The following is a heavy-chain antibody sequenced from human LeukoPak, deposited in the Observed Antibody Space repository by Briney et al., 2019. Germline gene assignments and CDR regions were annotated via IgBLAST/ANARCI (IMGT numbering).Heavy chain of an antibody. V-gene: IGHV3-21*01. J-gene: IGHJ4*02. CDR3: AREHGYSYGPHFFDY. CDR1: GFIFSNYI. CDR2: ISSSSSYI. Sequence: KTGGSLRLSCAASGFIFSNYIMNWVRQAPGKGLEWVSSISSSSSYIYYTDSVKGRFTISRDNSKNTLYLQMNSLRAEDTAVYYCAREHGYSYGPHFFDYWGQGTLVTVSS. D-gene: IGHD5-18*01.